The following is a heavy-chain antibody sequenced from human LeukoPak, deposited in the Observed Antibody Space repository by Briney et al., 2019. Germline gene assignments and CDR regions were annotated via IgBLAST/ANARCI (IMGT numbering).Heavy chain of an antibody. CDR3: ATNGGYDSSGYYSSS. CDR2: IYSGGST. J-gene: IGHJ5*02. V-gene: IGHV3-66*01. D-gene: IGHD3-22*01. CDR1: GFTVSSNY. Sequence: GSLRLSCAASGFTVSSNYMSWVRQAPGKGLEWVSVIYSGGSTYYADSVKGRFTISRDNSKNTLYLQMNSLRAEDTAVYYCATNGGYDSSGYYSSSWGQGTLVTVSS.